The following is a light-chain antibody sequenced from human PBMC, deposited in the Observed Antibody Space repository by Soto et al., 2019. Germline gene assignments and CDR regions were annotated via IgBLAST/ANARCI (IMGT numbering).Light chain of an antibody. CDR2: AAS. CDR3: QQYGSSPPQT. J-gene: IGKJ1*01. V-gene: IGKV3-20*01. CDR1: QSVSSCY. Sequence: EIVLTQSPGTLSLSPGERATLSCRASQSVSSCYFAWYQQKPDQAPRLLIYAASSRATGIPDMFSGSGSGTDFTLTISSLEPEDFAVYYCQQYGSSPPQTFGQGTKVEIK.